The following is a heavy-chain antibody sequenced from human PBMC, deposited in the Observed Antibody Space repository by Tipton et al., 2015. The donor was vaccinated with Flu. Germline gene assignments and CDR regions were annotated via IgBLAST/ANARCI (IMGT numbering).Heavy chain of an antibody. CDR3: SRSRIPAPSPFY. Sequence: TLSLTCAVYVGSFSGYYWSWIRQPPGKGLEWIGEINYSGSTHYNPSLKSRVTISVDTSKNQFSLKLSSVTAADTAVYYCSRSRIPAPSPFYWGQGTRVTVSS. CDR2: INYSGST. CDR1: VGSFSGYY. J-gene: IGHJ4*02. V-gene: IGHV4-34*01. D-gene: IGHD6-13*01.